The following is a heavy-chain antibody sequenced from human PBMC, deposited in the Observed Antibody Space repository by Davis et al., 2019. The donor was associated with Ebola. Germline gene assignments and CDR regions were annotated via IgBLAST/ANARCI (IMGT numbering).Heavy chain of an antibody. J-gene: IGHJ5*02. Sequence: ASVKVSCKTSGYNFNRYGISWVRQVPGQGLEWMGWISGYDGVTKYSEKYEGRITLTTETSTSTAYMEVRSLTSDDTALYYCASDGLVPDAIRGGFDPWGQGMLVTVSS. CDR2: ISGYDGVT. CDR1: GYNFNRYG. V-gene: IGHV1-18*01. CDR3: ASDGLVPDAIRGGFDP. D-gene: IGHD2-2*01.